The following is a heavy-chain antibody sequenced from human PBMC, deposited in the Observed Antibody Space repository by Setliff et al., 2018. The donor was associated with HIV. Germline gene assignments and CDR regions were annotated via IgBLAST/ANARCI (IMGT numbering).Heavy chain of an antibody. CDR2: IYHTGST. CDR1: GDSISSSSYY. Sequence: SETLSLTCSVSGDSISSSSYYWGWIRQPPGNGLEWIGSIYHTGSTYYKPSLKSRVTISVDTSKNQFSLRLSSVAAGDTAVYYCARSIVPVASGYYYFEYWGQGTQVTVSS. CDR3: ARSIVPVASGYYYFEY. D-gene: IGHD3-3*01. V-gene: IGHV4-39*01. J-gene: IGHJ4*02.